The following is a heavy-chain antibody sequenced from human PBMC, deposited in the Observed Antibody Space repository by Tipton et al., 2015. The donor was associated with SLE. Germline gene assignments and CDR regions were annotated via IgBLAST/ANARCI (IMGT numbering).Heavy chain of an antibody. V-gene: IGHV3-49*04. CDR2: IRSMAYGGTP. CDR1: GFNSADYA. J-gene: IGHJ4*02. Sequence: SLRLSCTSSGFNSADYAMTWVRQAPGKGLEWVGSIRSMAYGGTPEYAASVKDRFIISRDDSRGTAYLQVTSLKTEDTAVYYCTRTGIGYYDSTGYFDYWGQGTLVTVSS. D-gene: IGHD3-22*01. CDR3: TRTGIGYYDSTGYFDY.